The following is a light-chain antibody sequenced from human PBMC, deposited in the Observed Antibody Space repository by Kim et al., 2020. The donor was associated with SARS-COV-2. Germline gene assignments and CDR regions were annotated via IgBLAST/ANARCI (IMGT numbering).Light chain of an antibody. CDR3: NSRDGSDKPVI. V-gene: IGLV3-19*01. CDR2: HNG. J-gene: IGLJ2*01. CDR1: ILRNYF. Sequence: SSELTQDPAVSVALGQTVRITCQGDILRNYFASWYQQRPGQTPVLVIFHNGNRPSGIPDRFSGSTSGNTASLTIAGAQAEDEADYYCNSRDGSDKPVIFGGWTRLTVL.